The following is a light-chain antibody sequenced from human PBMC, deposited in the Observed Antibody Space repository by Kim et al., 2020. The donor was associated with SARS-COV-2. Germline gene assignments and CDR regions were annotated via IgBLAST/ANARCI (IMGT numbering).Light chain of an antibody. CDR3: QQYGGSPLLS. J-gene: IGKJ4*01. CDR2: ATS. CDR1: QTVNSNF. V-gene: IGKV3-20*01. Sequence: EIVLTQSPGTLSLSPGDRAPLSCRASQTVNSNFLAWYQQKPGQAPRLLIYATSTRATGIPDRFSGSGSETEFTLAINRLEPDDFAVYYCQQYGGSPLLSFGGGTKVDIK.